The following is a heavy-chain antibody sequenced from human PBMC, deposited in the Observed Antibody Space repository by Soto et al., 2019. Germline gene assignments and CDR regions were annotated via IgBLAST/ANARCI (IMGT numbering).Heavy chain of an antibody. D-gene: IGHD2-2*01. Sequence: QVQLVQSGAEVKKPGSSVKVSCKASGGTFSSYTISWVRQAPGQGLEWMGRIIPILGIANYAQKFQGRVTITADKSTSTAYMELSSLRSEDTAVYYCARAPAAISYYYYGMDVWGQGTTVTVSS. CDR3: ARAPAAISYYYYGMDV. V-gene: IGHV1-69*02. CDR2: IIPILGIA. CDR1: GGTFSSYT. J-gene: IGHJ6*02.